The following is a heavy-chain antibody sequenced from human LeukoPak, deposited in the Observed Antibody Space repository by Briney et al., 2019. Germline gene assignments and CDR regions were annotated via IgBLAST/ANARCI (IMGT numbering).Heavy chain of an antibody. CDR3: AKGDRVEPYDY. J-gene: IGHJ4*02. CDR2: ISGSGGST. V-gene: IGHV3-23*01. CDR1: GGSISSNSYY. D-gene: IGHD1-26*01. Sequence: PSETLSLTCTVSGGSISSNSYYWGWIRQPPGKGLEWVSAISGSGGSTYYADSVKGRFTISRDNSKNTLYLQMNSLRAEDTAVYYCAKGDRVEPYDYWGQGTLVTVSS.